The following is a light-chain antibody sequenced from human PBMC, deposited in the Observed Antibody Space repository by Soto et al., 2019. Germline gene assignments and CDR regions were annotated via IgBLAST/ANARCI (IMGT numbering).Light chain of an antibody. V-gene: IGLV1-36*01. Sequence: QSVLTQPPSVSEAPRQRVTISCSGSISNIGNNAVNWYQQLPGKAPKLLIYYDDLLASGVSDRFSGYKSGTSASLAISGLQSEDEADYYCGSWDDSLKGWVFGGGTRLTVL. CDR1: ISNIGNNA. CDR2: YDD. CDR3: GSWDDSLKGWV. J-gene: IGLJ3*02.